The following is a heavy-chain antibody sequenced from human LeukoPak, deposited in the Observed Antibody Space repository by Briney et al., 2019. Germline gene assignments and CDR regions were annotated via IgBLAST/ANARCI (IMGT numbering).Heavy chain of an antibody. V-gene: IGHV3-30*18. J-gene: IGHJ3*02. CDR3: AKDSIAAAGTPGGAFDI. Sequence: GSLRLSCAASGFTFSSYGVHWVRQAPGKGLEWVAVISYDGSNKYYADSVKGRFTISRDNSKNTLYLQMNSLRAEDTAVYYCAKDSIAAAGTPGGAFDIWGQGTMVTVSS. CDR2: ISYDGSNK. D-gene: IGHD6-13*01. CDR1: GFTFSSYG.